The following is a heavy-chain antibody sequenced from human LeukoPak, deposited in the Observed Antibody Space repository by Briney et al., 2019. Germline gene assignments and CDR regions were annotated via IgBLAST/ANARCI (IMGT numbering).Heavy chain of an antibody. V-gene: IGHV4-39*01. CDR3: ARHSRIAALGLNWFDP. D-gene: IGHD6-6*01. CDR2: IYYSGST. J-gene: IGHJ5*02. CDR1: GGSISSSSYY. Sequence: SETLSLTCTVSGGSISSSSYYWGWIRQPPGKGLEWIGSIYYSGSTYYNPSLKSRVTISVDTSKNQFSLKLSSVTAADTAVYYCARHSRIAALGLNWFDPWGQGTLVTVSS.